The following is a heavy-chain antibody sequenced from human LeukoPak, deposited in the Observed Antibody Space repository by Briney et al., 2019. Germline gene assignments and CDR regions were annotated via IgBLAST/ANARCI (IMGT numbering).Heavy chain of an antibody. V-gene: IGHV3-48*03. Sequence: QPGGSLRLSCAASGFTFSSYEMNWVRQAPGKGLEWVSYISSSGSTIYYADSVKGQFTISRDNAKNSLYLQMNSLRAEDTAVYYCARGYNYGHDYWGQGTLVTVSS. CDR2: ISSSGSTI. CDR3: ARGYNYGHDY. D-gene: IGHD5-18*01. J-gene: IGHJ4*02. CDR1: GFTFSSYE.